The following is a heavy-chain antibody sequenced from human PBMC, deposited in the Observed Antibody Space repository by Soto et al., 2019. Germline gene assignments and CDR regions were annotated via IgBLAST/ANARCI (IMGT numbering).Heavy chain of an antibody. D-gene: IGHD5-12*01. Sequence: QVQLVQSGAEVKKPGSSVKVSCKASGGTFSSYTISWVRQAPGQGLEWMGRIIPILGIANYAQKFQGRVTITADKSTSTAYMELSSLRYEDTAVYYCARSKMATNGFDAFDIWGQGTMVTVSS. V-gene: IGHV1-69*02. CDR2: IIPILGIA. CDR3: ARSKMATNGFDAFDI. J-gene: IGHJ3*02. CDR1: GGTFSSYT.